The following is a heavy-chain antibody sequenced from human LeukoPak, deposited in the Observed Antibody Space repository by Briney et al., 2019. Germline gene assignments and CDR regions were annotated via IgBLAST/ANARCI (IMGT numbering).Heavy chain of an antibody. CDR2: ISRGGGTT. D-gene: IGHD5-12*01. Sequence: PGGSLRLSCAASGFTFSSYVMSWVRQAPGKGLEWVSAISRGGGTTYYADPVKGRFTISRDNSKNTLYLQMTSLRAADTAVYYCAKTSRAYSNYDSPFDYWGQGTLVTVSS. V-gene: IGHV3-23*01. CDR3: AKTSRAYSNYDSPFDY. CDR1: GFTFSSYV. J-gene: IGHJ4*02.